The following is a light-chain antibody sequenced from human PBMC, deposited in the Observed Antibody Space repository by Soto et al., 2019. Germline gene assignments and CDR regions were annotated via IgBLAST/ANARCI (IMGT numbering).Light chain of an antibody. J-gene: IGLJ2*01. CDR2: EVS. Sequence: QSALTQPASVSGSPGQSITISCTGASSDVGSYNLVSWYQQHPGKAPKLMIYEVSKRPSGVSNRFSGSKSGSTASLTISGLQAEDEADYYCCSYAGSSIVVFGGGTKVTVL. CDR1: SSDVGSYNL. V-gene: IGLV2-23*02. CDR3: CSYAGSSIVV.